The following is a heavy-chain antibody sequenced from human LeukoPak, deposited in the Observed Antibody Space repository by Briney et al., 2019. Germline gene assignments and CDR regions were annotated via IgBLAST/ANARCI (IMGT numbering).Heavy chain of an antibody. J-gene: IGHJ2*01. D-gene: IGHD7-27*01. CDR2: ITGSSTWT. Sequence: GGSLRLSCEASGFTFRTYGMTWVRQAPGKGLEWVSGITGSSTWTYYAHSVRGRFTISRDNSKNTLHLQMNNLTADDTAIYYCARELVSLGTGYFDLWGRGTLVTVSS. CDR3: ARELVSLGTGYFDL. CDR1: GFTFRTYG. V-gene: IGHV3-23*01.